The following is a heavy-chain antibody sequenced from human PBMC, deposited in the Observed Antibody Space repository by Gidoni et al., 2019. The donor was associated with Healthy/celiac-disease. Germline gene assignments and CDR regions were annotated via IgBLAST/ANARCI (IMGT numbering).Heavy chain of an antibody. CDR1: GYTSISYY. CDR2: INPSGGST. D-gene: IGHD7-27*01. V-gene: IGHV1-46*01. Sequence: QVQLVQSGAEVKKPGASVKVSCKAAGYTSISYYMHWVRQAPGQGHEWMGIINPSGGSTTYAQKSQGRVTMTRDTSTSTVYMELSSLRSEDTAVYYCARERNWAKNWFDPWGQGTLVTVSS. CDR3: ARERNWAKNWFDP. J-gene: IGHJ5*02.